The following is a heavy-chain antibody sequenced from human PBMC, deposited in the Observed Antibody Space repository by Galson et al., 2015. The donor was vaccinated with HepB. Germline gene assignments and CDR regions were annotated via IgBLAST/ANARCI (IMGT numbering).Heavy chain of an antibody. CDR1: GFPFSTYT. D-gene: IGHD3/OR15-3a*01. CDR3: AKDRKSTSPWTYGMDG. Sequence: SLRLSCAASGFPFSTYTMSWVRQAPGKGLEWVSAISGSGGTTYYADSVRGRFTISRDNTKRTLYLQMNRLRGEDTALYYCAKDRKSTSPWTYGMDGGGPGSTFTV. V-gene: IGHV3-23*01. CDR2: ISGSGGTT. J-gene: IGHJ6*02.